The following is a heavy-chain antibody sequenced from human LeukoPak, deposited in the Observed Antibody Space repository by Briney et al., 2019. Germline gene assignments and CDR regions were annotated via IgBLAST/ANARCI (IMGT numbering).Heavy chain of an antibody. CDR2: INPSGGST. D-gene: IGHD4-4*01. CDR3: ASSTVEGFSMDV. V-gene: IGHV1-46*01. J-gene: IGHJ6*04. Sequence: GASVKVSCKASGYTFTSYYMHWVRQAPGQGLEWMGIINPSGGSTSYAQKFQGRVTMTRDTSTSTVYMELSSLRSEDTAVYYCASSTVEGFSMDVWPEGPTVTLSS. CDR1: GYTFTSYY.